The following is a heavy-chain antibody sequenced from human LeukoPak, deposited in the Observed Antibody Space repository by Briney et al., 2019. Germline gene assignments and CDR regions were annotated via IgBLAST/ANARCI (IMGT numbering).Heavy chain of an antibody. CDR2: ISTIGYT. CDR1: GFIFSDYY. V-gene: IGHV3-11*06. D-gene: IGHD2-2*01. CDR3: TGRDCTRTSCYASD. J-gene: IGHJ4*02. Sequence: GGSLRLSCTASGFIFSDYYMGWVRQAPGQGLEWISYISTIGYTSYADSVKGRFTISRDTAKKSVYLQMNSLRAEDTSIYYCTGRDCTRTSCYASDWGQGTLVTVSS.